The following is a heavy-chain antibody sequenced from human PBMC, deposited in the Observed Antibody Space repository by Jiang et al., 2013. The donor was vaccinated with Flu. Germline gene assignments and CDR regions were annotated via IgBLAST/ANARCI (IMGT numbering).Heavy chain of an antibody. J-gene: IGHJ5*02. CDR1: GASISNGSYY. V-gene: IGHV4-61*02. CDR2: IYNLGST. Sequence: GSGLVKPSQTLSLTCTVSGASISNGSYYWSWIRQPAGKGLEWIGRIYNLGSTDYHPSLKSRVTISIDTSENEFSLRLSSVTAADTAVYFCARDRRPNGNREVWFDPWGQGTLVTVSS. CDR3: ARDRRPNGNREVWFDP. D-gene: IGHD1-14*01.